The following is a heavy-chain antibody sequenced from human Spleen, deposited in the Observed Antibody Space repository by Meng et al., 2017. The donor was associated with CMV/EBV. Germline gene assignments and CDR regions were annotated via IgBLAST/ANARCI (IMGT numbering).Heavy chain of an antibody. J-gene: IGHJ4*02. CDR2: INHSGST. CDR1: GGSFSGYY. Sequence: GSLRLSCAVYGGSFSGYYWSWIRQPPGKGLEWIGEINHSGSTNYNPSLKSRVTISIDTSKNQFSLSLSSVTAADMAVYYCARLGYSFDRYFDYWGQGILVTVSS. V-gene: IGHV4-34*01. D-gene: IGHD5-18*01. CDR3: ARLGYSFDRYFDY.